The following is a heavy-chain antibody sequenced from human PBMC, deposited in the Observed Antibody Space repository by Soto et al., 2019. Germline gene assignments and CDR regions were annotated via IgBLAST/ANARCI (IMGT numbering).Heavy chain of an antibody. CDR2: ISYDGSNK. CDR3: ASRVPAGTYGAPYFKY. J-gene: IGHJ1*01. Sequence: XGSLRLSCAASGFTFSSYGMHWVRQAPGKGLDWVAVISYDGSNKYYADSVKGRFTISRDNSKNTLYVQMNSLRAEDTAVYYCASRVPAGTYGAPYFKYWGQGTLVTVSS. CDR1: GFTFSSYG. D-gene: IGHD6-13*01. V-gene: IGHV3-30*03.